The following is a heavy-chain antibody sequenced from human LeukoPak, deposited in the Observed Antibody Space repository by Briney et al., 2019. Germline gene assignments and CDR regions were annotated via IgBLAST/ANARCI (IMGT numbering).Heavy chain of an antibody. CDR2: INPNSGGT. V-gene: IGHV1-2*02. D-gene: IGHD3-9*01. Sequence: ASVKVSCKASGYTFTGYYMHWVRQAPGQGLEWMGWINPNSGGTNYAQKFQGRVTMTRDTSISTAHMELSRLRSDDTAVYYCAREGPYYDIPTVLVSPQFDYWGQGTLVTVSS. J-gene: IGHJ4*02. CDR1: GYTFTGYY. CDR3: AREGPYYDIPTVLVSPQFDY.